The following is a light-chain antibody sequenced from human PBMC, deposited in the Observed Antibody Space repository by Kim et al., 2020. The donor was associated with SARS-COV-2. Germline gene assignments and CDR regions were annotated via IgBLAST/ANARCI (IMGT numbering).Light chain of an antibody. J-gene: IGLJ2*01. CDR3: NSRDTSGNNLV. CDR1: SLRSYY. Sequence: SSELTQDPAVSVALGQTVRITCQGDSLRSYYASWYQQKPGQAPVLVIYAKNNRPSGIPDRFSGSSSGNTASLTITGAQVEDEADYYCNSRDTSGNNLVFG. CDR2: AKN. V-gene: IGLV3-19*01.